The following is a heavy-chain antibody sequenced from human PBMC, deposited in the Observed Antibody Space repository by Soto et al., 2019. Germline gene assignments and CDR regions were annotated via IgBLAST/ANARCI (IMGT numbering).Heavy chain of an antibody. CDR1: GFSLTTSGVG. Sequence: QITLKESGPTVVKPTETLTLTCTFSGFSLTTSGVGVGWVRQSPGKAPEWLALIYWDDDKRYSTSLNSRLIITKDTSKHQVVLTMANVDPADTATYYCAHRVLRTVFGLVTTTAIYFDFWGPGTPGVVSS. V-gene: IGHV2-5*02. J-gene: IGHJ4*02. CDR2: IYWDDDK. CDR3: AHRVLRTVFGLVTTTAIYFDF. D-gene: IGHD3-3*01.